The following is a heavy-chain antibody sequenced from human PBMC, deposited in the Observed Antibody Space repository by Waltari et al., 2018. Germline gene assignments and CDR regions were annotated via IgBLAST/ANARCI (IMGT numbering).Heavy chain of an antibody. CDR1: DSSISSDYY. J-gene: IGHJ4*02. V-gene: IGHV4-38-2*02. Sequence: QVQLQESGPGLVKPSETLSLTCIVSDSSISSDYYWGWVRQSPGEGLVLIGSIYHTGSIYYNPSLESRVTISVDTSKNEFSLKLRSVSAADTAVYFCARLTVTRYFDSWGQGTLVTVSS. D-gene: IGHD4-17*01. CDR2: IYHTGSI. CDR3: ARLTVTRYFDS.